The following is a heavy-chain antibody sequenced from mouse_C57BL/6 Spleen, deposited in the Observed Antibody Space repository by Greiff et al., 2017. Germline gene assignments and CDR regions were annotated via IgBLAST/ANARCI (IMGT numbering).Heavy chain of an antibody. CDR3: ARRKWYDY. CDR2: IYPSDSET. V-gene: IGHV1-61*01. D-gene: IGHD2-1*01. Sequence: VPLQQPGAELVRPGSSVQLSCKASGYTFTSYWMDWVKQRPGQGLAWIGNIYPSDSETHYNQKFKDKATLTVDKSSSTAYMQLSSLTSEDSAVYYCARRKWYDYWGQGTTLTVSS. CDR1: GYTFTSYW. J-gene: IGHJ2*01.